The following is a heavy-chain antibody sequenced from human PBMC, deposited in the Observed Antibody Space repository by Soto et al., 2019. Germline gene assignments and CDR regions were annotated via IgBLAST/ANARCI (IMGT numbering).Heavy chain of an antibody. CDR2: IYYTGST. J-gene: IGHJ4*02. V-gene: IGHV4-30-4*01. Sequence: SETLSLTCTVSGGSLSSGNFYWSCVRQPPGKGPELIGYIYYTGSTYYNPSLKSRVSISLDTSKNQFSLKLTSVTAADTAVYFCARGSGNYYSGRYFDSWGQGTLVTVSS. D-gene: IGHD1-26*01. CDR1: GGSLSSGNFY. CDR3: ARGSGNYYSGRYFDS.